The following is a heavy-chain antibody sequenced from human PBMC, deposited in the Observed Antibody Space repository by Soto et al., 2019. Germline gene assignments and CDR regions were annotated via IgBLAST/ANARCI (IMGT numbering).Heavy chain of an antibody. CDR1: GFTFSSYG. V-gene: IGHV3-33*01. D-gene: IGHD1-26*01. CDR3: ARDTFDQPLPPQFGAFDI. Sequence: GGSLRLSCAASGFTFSSYGMHWVRQAPGKGLEWVAVIWYDGSNKYYADSVKGRFTISRDNSKNTLYLQMNSLRAEDTAVYYCARDTFDQPLPPQFGAFDIWGQGTMVTVSS. CDR2: IWYDGSNK. J-gene: IGHJ3*02.